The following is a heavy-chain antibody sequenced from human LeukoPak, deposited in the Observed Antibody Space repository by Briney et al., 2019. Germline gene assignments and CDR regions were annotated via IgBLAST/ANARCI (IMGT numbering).Heavy chain of an antibody. CDR2: IYYSGST. CDR1: GGSINSYY. D-gene: IGHD3-10*01. Sequence: SETLSLTCTVSGGSINSYYWSWIRQPPGKGLEWIGYIYYSGSTNYNPSLKSRVTISVDTSKNQFSLKLSSVTAADTAVYYCARDQMVRGVIDYWGQGTLVTVSS. V-gene: IGHV4-59*01. J-gene: IGHJ4*02. CDR3: ARDQMVRGVIDY.